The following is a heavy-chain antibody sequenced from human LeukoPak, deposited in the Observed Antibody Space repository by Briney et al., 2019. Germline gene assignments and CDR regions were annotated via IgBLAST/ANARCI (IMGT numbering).Heavy chain of an antibody. V-gene: IGHV4-38-2*01. J-gene: IGHJ4*02. CDR1: GYSISSGYY. CDR2: IYHSGST. Sequence: SETLSLTCAVSGYSISSGYYWGWIRQPPGKGLEWIGSIYHSGSTYYNPSLKSRVTISVDTSKNQFSLKLGSVTAADTAVYYCARVPFYCSGGSCYLGYFDYWGQGTLVTVSS. CDR3: ARVPFYCSGGSCYLGYFDY. D-gene: IGHD2-15*01.